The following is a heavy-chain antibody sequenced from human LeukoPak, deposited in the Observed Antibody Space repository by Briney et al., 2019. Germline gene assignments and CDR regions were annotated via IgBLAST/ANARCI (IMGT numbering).Heavy chain of an antibody. J-gene: IGHJ4*02. Sequence: QPGGCLRPSCAAAGLTSSSYAMSWVRQAPGKGLEWVSAIRGSGGSTYHADSVKGRFTISRDNSKNTLYLQMNSLRAEDTAVYYCAKGSEWELLQSFFDYWGQGTLVTVSS. CDR2: IRGSGGST. V-gene: IGHV3-23*01. CDR1: GLTSSSYA. D-gene: IGHD1-26*01. CDR3: AKGSEWELLQSFFDY.